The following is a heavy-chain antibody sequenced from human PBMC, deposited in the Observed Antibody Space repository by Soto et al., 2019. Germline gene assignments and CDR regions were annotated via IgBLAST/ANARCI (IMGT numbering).Heavy chain of an antibody. CDR2: INAGNGDT. CDR3: ARELQGLYYFDF. Sequence: ASVKVSCKTSGYIFTSYAMHWVRQAPGQRLEWMGWINAGNGDTKYSQKFQGRVTITRDTSANTAFMELSSLRSEDTAIYYCARELQGLYYFDFWGQGTLVPSPQ. V-gene: IGHV1-3*01. CDR1: GYIFTSYA. D-gene: IGHD4-4*01. J-gene: IGHJ4*02.